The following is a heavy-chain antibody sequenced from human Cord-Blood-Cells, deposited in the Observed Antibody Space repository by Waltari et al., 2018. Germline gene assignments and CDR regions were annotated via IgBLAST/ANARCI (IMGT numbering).Heavy chain of an antibody. J-gene: IGHJ4*02. V-gene: IGHV3-73*01. Sequence: EVQLVESGGGVVQPGGSLKLACAASGVTFSGSAMPWVRQASGKGLEWVGRIRSKANSYATAYAASVKGRVTISRDDSKNTAYLQMNSLKTEDTAVYYCTTRPPSVVGATDYWGQGTLVTVSS. CDR1: GVTFSGSA. CDR2: IRSKANSYAT. D-gene: IGHD1-26*01. CDR3: TTRPPSVVGATDY.